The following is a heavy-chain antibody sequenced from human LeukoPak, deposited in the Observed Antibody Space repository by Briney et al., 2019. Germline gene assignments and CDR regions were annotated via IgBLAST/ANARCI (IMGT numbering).Heavy chain of an antibody. D-gene: IGHD2-8*01. J-gene: IGHJ3*02. Sequence: GSLRLSCAASGFTFSSYSMNWARQAPGKGLEWVSSISSSRSYIYYADSVKGRFTISRDNAKNSLYLQMNSLRAEDTAVYYCARDRSTYCTNGVCYSFDAFDIWGQGTMVTVSS. CDR3: ARDRSTYCTNGVCYSFDAFDI. CDR2: ISSSRSYI. V-gene: IGHV3-21*01. CDR1: GFTFSSYS.